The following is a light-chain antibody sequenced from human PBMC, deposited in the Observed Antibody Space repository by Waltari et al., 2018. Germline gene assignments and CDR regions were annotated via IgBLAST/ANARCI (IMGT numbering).Light chain of an antibody. CDR1: PSVITN. J-gene: IGKJ4*02. CDR2: GAS. V-gene: IGKV3-15*01. Sequence: EIVMTQSPATLSVSPGDRATLSCKASPSVITNLAWYQQKPGQPPRLLIYGASARATGIPDRFSGSGSGTDFTLTIGSLEPEDSAVYFCLQRNNWPPTFGGGTTVEIK. CDR3: LQRNNWPPT.